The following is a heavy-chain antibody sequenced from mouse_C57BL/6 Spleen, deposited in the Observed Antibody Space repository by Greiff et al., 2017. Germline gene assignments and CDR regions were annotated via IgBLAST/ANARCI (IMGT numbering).Heavy chain of an antibody. J-gene: IGHJ2*01. Sequence: VKLQEPGAELVRPGSSVKLSCKASGYTFTSSWMHWVKQRPIQGLEWIGNIDPSDSETHYNQKFKDKATLTVDKSSSTAYMQLSSLTSEDSAVYYCARGDGNDGLGRSAGYFDYWGQGTTLTVSS. CDR3: ARGDGNDGLGRSAGYFDY. V-gene: IGHV1-52*01. CDR2: IDPSDSET. D-gene: IGHD2-2*01. CDR1: GYTFTSSW.